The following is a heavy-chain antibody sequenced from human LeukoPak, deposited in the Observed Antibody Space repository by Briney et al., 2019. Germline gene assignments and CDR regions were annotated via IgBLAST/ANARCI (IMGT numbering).Heavy chain of an antibody. CDR1: GFTFSSYS. D-gene: IGHD1-14*01. Sequence: PGGSLRLSCAASGFTFSSYSMNWVRQAPGKGLEWVSYISSSSSTIYYADSVKGRFTISRDNAKNSLYLQMNSLRAEDTAVYYCARDPERVVWKSANFDYWGQGTLVTVSS. J-gene: IGHJ4*02. CDR2: ISSSSSTI. V-gene: IGHV3-48*01. CDR3: ARDPERVVWKSANFDY.